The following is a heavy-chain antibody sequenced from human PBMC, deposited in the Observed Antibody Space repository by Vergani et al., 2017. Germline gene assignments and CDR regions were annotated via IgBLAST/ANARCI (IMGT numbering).Heavy chain of an antibody. Sequence: QVQLQESGPGLVKPSETLSLTCTVSGGSISSYYWSWIRQPPGKGLEWIGYIYYSGSTNYNPSLKSRVTISVDTSKNQFSLKLSSVTAADTAVYYCARQRLLDGNYDYYGMDVWGQGTTVTVSS. V-gene: IGHV4-59*08. CDR3: ARQRLLDGNYDYYGMDV. CDR1: GGSISSYY. J-gene: IGHJ6*02. D-gene: IGHD1-1*01. CDR2: IYYSGST.